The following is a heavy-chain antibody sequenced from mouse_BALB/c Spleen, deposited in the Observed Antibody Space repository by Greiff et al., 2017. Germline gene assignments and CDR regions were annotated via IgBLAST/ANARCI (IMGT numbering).Heavy chain of an antibody. V-gene: IGHV1-5*01. CDR2: IYPGNSDT. D-gene: IGHD2-14*01. CDR1: GYTFTSYW. Sequence: EVQLQQSGTVLARPGASVKMSCKASGYTFTSYWMHWVKQRPGQGLEWIGAIYPGNSDTSYNQKFKGKAKLTAVTSTSTAYMELSSLTNEDSAVYYCTEVRQYYYAMDYWGQGTSVTVSS. J-gene: IGHJ4*01. CDR3: TEVRQYYYAMDY.